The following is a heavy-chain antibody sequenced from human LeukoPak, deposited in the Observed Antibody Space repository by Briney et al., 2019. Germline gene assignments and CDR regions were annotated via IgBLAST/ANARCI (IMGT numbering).Heavy chain of an antibody. J-gene: IGHJ4*02. CDR3: AREVRWAAAGTMDY. V-gene: IGHV4-61*02. CDR1: GGSISSGSYY. CDR2: IYTSGST. Sequence: SETLSLTCTVSGGSISSGSYYWSWIRQPAGKGLEWIGRIYTSGSTNYNPSLKSRVTMSVDTSKNQFSLKLSSVTAADTAVYYCAREVRWAAAGTMDYWGQGTLVTVSS. D-gene: IGHD6-13*01.